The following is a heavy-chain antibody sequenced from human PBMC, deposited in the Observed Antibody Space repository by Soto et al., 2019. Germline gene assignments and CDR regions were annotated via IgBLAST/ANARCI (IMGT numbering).Heavy chain of an antibody. J-gene: IGHJ4*02. CDR3: AHRLQSGYSYNGGTFNY. CDR1: GFSLSTSGLG. V-gene: IGHV2-5*02. Sequence: SGPTLVNPTQTLTLTCTFSGFSLSTSGLGVGWIRQPPGKSLECLALIYWDDDKRYSPSLKSRLTITMDTSKNQVVLTMNNMDPVETGTYYCAHRLQSGYSYNGGTFNYRGQGALV. D-gene: IGHD3-22*01. CDR2: IYWDDDK.